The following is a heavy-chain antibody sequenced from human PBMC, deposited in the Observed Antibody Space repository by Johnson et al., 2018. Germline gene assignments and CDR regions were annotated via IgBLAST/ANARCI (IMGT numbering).Heavy chain of an antibody. CDR1: GFTFSSYW. CDR2: ISSSGSSI. J-gene: IGHJ3*02. CDR3: ARDGNVFDS. D-gene: IGHD1-26*01. Sequence: QLVESGGGLVQPGGSLRLSCAASGFTFSSYWMHWVRQAPGKGLEWLSYISSSGSSIYYADSVKGRFTISRDNAKNSLFLQMNSLRAADTAVYYCARDGNVFDSWGQWTVVTVSS. V-gene: IGHV3-48*01.